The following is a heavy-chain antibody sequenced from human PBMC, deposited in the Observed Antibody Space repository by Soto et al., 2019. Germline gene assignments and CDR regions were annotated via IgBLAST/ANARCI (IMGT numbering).Heavy chain of an antibody. CDR2: ISSNGVST. CDR3: VKDRFVNY. J-gene: IGHJ4*02. V-gene: IGHV3-64D*06. D-gene: IGHD3-3*01. Sequence: GGSLRLSCSASGLSFNDYARHWVRQAAGKGLKYVSSISSNGVSTYYADSVKGRFTISRDNSKNTLYLQMNSLRVEDTAVYYCVKDRFVNYWGQGALVTVSS. CDR1: GLSFNDYA.